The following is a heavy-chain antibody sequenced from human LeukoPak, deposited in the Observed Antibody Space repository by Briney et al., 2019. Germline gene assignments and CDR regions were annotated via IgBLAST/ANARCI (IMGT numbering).Heavy chain of an antibody. CDR1: GGSFSGYY. D-gene: IGHD2-2*02. J-gene: IGHJ4*02. CDR2: INHSGST. Sequence: PSETLSLTCAVYGGSFSGYYWSWLRQPPGKGLEWIGEINHSGSTNYNPSPKSRVTISVDTSKNQFSLKLSSVTAADTAVYYCARARGGYCSSTSCYTGRYYFDYWGQGTLVTVSS. CDR3: ARARGGYCSSTSCYTGRYYFDY. V-gene: IGHV4-34*01.